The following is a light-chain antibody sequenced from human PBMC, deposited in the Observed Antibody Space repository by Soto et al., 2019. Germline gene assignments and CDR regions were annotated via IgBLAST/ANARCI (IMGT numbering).Light chain of an antibody. CDR1: SSNIGSNF. CDR3: AAWDDSLSGVV. Sequence: QSVLTQPPSASGTPGQRVTISCSGSSSNIGSNFIYWYQQLPGTAPKLLIYRNTERPSGVPDRFSGSKSGTSASLAISGLRSEDEAYYHCAAWDDSLSGVVVGGGTQLTV. J-gene: IGLJ2*01. V-gene: IGLV1-47*01. CDR2: RNT.